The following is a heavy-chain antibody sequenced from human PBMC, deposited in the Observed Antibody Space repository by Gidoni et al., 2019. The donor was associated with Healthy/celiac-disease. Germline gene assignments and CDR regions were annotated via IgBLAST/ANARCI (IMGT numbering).Heavy chain of an antibody. J-gene: IGHJ4*02. CDR2: IDWDDDK. V-gene: IGHV2-70*15. CDR1: GFSLSTSGMC. CDR3: ARMGGLVADY. Sequence: QVTLRESGPALVKPTQTLTLTCTFSGFSLSTSGMCVSWIRQPPGKALEWLARIDWDDDKYYSTSLKTSLTISKDTSKNQVVLTMTNMDPVDTATYYCARMGGLVADYWGQGTLVTVSS. D-gene: IGHD3-16*01.